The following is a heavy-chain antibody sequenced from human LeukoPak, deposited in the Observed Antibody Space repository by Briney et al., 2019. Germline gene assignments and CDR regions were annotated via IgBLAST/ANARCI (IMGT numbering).Heavy chain of an antibody. CDR1: GFTFGDYA. D-gene: IGHD3-10*01. CDR3: TRAMVRGVNDY. V-gene: IGHV3-49*03. CDR2: IRSKAYGGTT. Sequence: GGSLRLSCTASGFTFGDYAMSWFRQAPGKGLEWVGFIRSKAYGGTTEYAASVKGRFTISRDDSKSIAYLQMNSLKTEDTAVYYCTRAMVRGVNDYWGQGTLVTVSS. J-gene: IGHJ4*02.